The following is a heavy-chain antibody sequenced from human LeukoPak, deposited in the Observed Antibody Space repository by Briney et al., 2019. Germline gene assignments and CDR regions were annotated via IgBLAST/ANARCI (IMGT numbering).Heavy chain of an antibody. CDR2: INHNGNVN. Sequence: GGSLRLSCAASGFSFSSYSMNWARQAPGKGLEWVASINHNGNVNYYVDSVKGRFTISRDNAKNSLYLQMSNLRAEDTAVYFCARGGGLDVWGQGARSPSP. V-gene: IGHV3-7*03. CDR1: GFSFSSYS. CDR3: ARGGGLDV. J-gene: IGHJ6*02. D-gene: IGHD3-16*01.